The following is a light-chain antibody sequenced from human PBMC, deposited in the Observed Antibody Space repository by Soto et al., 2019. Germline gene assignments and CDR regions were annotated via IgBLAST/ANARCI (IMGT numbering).Light chain of an antibody. CDR3: QQYNNWPYT. CDR1: QSVSSN. Sequence: ERVMTKSPATMSVYPGERATLSCRANQSVSSNLAWYQQIPGQAPRLHMYGASTRATGIPARFSGSGSGTEFTLTISSLQSEDFAVYYCQQYNNWPYTFGQGTKLEIK. V-gene: IGKV3-15*01. CDR2: GAS. J-gene: IGKJ2*01.